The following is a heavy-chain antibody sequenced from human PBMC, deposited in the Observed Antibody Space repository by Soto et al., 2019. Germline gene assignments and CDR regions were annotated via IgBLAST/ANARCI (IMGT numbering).Heavy chain of an antibody. D-gene: IGHD3-3*01. CDR2: INHSGST. Sequence: QVQLQQWGAGLLKPSETLSLTCAVYGGSFSGYYWSWIRQPPGKGLEWIGEINHSGSTNYNPSLKSRVTISVVTSQNQSSLKLSSVTAADTAVYYCASITARSGYYLYGMDVWVQGTTVTVSS. V-gene: IGHV4-34*01. CDR1: GGSFSGYY. CDR3: ASITARSGYYLYGMDV. J-gene: IGHJ6*02.